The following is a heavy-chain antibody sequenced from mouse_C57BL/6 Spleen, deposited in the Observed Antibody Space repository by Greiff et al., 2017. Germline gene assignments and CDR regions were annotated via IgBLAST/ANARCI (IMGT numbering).Heavy chain of an antibody. V-gene: IGHV1-69*01. Sequence: VQLQQPGAELVMPGASVKLSCKASGYTFTSYWMHWVKQRPGQGLEWIGEIDPSDSYTNYNQKFKGKSTLTVDKSSSTAYMQLSSLTSEDSAVYYCARDGDFAYWGQGTLVTVSA. CDR3: ARDGDFAY. CDR2: IDPSDSYT. J-gene: IGHJ3*01. CDR1: GYTFTSYW. D-gene: IGHD3-3*01.